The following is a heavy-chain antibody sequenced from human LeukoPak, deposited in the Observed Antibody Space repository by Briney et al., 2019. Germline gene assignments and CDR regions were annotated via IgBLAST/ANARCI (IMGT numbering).Heavy chain of an antibody. J-gene: IGHJ3*01. CDR3: ARVSPRRGDAVDV. V-gene: IGHV1-2*02. Sequence: ASVKVSCKASGYSFIDYYMHWVRQAPGQGLEWMGWINPNSGDTHFAEKFQDRVTMTRDTSISTAYMELSRLKSDDTAIYYCARVSPRRGDAVDVWGQGTLVTVSS. CDR1: GYSFIDYY. CDR2: INPNSGDT. D-gene: IGHD3-10*01.